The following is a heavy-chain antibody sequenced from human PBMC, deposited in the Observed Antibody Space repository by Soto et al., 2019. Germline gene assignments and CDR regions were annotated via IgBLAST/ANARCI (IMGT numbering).Heavy chain of an antibody. D-gene: IGHD6-13*01. CDR3: ARDGQQLVFGWFDP. CDR2: ISYDGSNK. Sequence: QVQLVESGGGVVQPGRSLRLSCAASGFTFSSYAMHWVRQAPGKGLEWVAVISYDGSNKYYADSVKGRFTISRDNSKNTLYLQMNSLRAEDTAVYYCARDGQQLVFGWFDPWGQGTLVTVSS. J-gene: IGHJ5*02. V-gene: IGHV3-30-3*01. CDR1: GFTFSSYA.